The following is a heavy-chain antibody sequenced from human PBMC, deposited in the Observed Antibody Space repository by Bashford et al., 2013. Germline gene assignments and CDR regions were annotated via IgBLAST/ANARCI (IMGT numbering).Heavy chain of an antibody. CDR3: ASYLESTGFLDY. Sequence: GGPLRLSCAASGFTFSSYSMNWVRQAPGKGLEWVSSISSSSSYIYYADSVKGRFTISRDNAKNSLYLQMNSLRAEDTAVYYCASYLESTGFLDYWGQGTLVTVSS. J-gene: IGHJ4*02. CDR1: GFTFSSYS. D-gene: IGHD1-1*01. V-gene: IGHV3-21*01. CDR2: ISSSSSYI.